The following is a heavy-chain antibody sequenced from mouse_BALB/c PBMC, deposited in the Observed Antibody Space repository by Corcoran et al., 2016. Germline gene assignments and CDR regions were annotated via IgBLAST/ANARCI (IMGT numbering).Heavy chain of an antibody. CDR3: ARATATTC. CDR2: IDPANGNT. J-gene: IGHJ2*01. V-gene: IGHV14-3*02. D-gene: IGHD1-2*01. Sequence: VQLQQSGAELVKPGSSVKLSCTASGFNIKDTYMHWEKQRPEQGLDWIGRIDPANGNTKYDPKFQGKATITAYTSSNTAYLQLSSLTSEDTAVYYCARATATTCWGQGTTLTVSS. CDR1: GFNIKDTY.